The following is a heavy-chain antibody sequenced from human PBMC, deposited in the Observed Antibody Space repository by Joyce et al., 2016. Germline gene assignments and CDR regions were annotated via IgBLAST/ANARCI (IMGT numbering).Heavy chain of an antibody. V-gene: IGHV1-18*01. CDR2: ISSYNGNT. CDR3: ARDPRRVITTLMSNDGFDI. Sequence: QVRLVQSGPEVKKPGASVKVSCKASGYTFTRYGISWVRQAPGQGLEWMGWISSYNGNTHDAEKVQGRVTMTTDKVTSTAYMALRSLRVDDTAVYYCARDPRRVITTLMSNDGFDIWGQGTAVIVSS. J-gene: IGHJ3*02. CDR1: GYTFTRYG. D-gene: IGHD4-11*01.